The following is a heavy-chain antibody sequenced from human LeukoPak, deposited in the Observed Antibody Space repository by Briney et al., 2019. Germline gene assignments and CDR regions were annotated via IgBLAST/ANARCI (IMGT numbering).Heavy chain of an antibody. V-gene: IGHV4-39*01. CDR1: GGSISSSSYY. CDR2: IYYSGST. D-gene: IGHD3-9*01. J-gene: IGHJ4*02. CDR3: ASPPWGYDILTGFWDY. Sequence: SETLSLTCTVSGGSISSSSYYWGWIRQPPGKGLEWIGSIYYSGSTYYNPSLESRVTIPVDTSKNQFSLKLSSVTAADTAVYYCASPPWGYDILTGFWDYWGQGTLVTVSS.